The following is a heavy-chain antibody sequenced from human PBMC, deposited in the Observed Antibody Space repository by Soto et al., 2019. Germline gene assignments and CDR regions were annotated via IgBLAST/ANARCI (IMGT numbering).Heavy chain of an antibody. J-gene: IGHJ5*02. Sequence: SETLSLTCTVSGGSISSGGYYWSWIRQHPGKGLERIGYIYYSGSTYYNPSLKSRVTISVDTSKNQFSLKLSSVTAADTAVYYCARYLRAYGSGSYYIKWFDPWGQGTLVTVSS. CDR3: ARYLRAYGSGSYYIKWFDP. V-gene: IGHV4-31*03. D-gene: IGHD3-10*01. CDR2: IYYSGST. CDR1: GGSISSGGYY.